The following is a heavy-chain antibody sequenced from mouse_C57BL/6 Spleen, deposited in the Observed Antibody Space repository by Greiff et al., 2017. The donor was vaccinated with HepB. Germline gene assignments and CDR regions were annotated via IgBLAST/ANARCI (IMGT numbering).Heavy chain of an antibody. CDR1: GYTFTSYD. D-gene: IGHD2-3*01. CDR2: IYPRDGST. V-gene: IGHV1-85*01. Sequence: VKLVESGPELVKPGASVKLSCKASGYTFTSYDINWVKQRPGQGLEWIGWIYPRDGSTKYNEKFKGKATLTVDTSSSTAYMELHSLTSEDSAVYFCAREADGYYVRYFDYWGQGTTLTVSS. CDR3: AREADGYYVRYFDY. J-gene: IGHJ2*01.